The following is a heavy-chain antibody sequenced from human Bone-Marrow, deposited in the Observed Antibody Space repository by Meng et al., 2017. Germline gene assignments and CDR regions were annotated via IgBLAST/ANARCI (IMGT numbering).Heavy chain of an antibody. CDR1: GFTFSSYS. Sequence: GESLKISCAASGFTFSSYSMNWVRQAPGKGLEWVSSISSSSSYIYYADSVKGRFTISRDNAKNSLYLQMNSLRDEDTAVYYCARDPLYCGGDCSINWFDPWGQGTLVTVSS. J-gene: IGHJ5*02. V-gene: IGHV3-21*01. CDR3: ARDPLYCGGDCSINWFDP. CDR2: ISSSSSYI. D-gene: IGHD2-21*02.